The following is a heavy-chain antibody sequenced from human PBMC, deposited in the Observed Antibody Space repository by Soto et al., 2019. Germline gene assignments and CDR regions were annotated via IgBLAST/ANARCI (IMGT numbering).Heavy chain of an antibody. CDR2: IRDNSGTR. Sequence: EVQLVESGGGLVKPGGSLRLSCVASGFTFSSYHMHWARQAPGKRLEWVSYIRDNSGTRYYADSVRGRFTISRDNAQNSVSLQMNSLRDEDTAVYYCARDYRLAIELWGQGTMVTVSS. CDR3: ARDYRLAIEL. CDR1: GFTFSSYH. J-gene: IGHJ3*01. V-gene: IGHV3-48*02.